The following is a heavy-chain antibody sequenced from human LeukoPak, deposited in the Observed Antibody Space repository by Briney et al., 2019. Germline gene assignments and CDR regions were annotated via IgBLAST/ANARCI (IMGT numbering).Heavy chain of an antibody. Sequence: SQTLSLTCTVSGGSISSGSYYWSWIRQPPGKGLEWIGEINHSGSTNYNPSLKSRVTMSVDTSKNQFSLQLSSVTAADTAVYYCARVVNSYYYYYMDVWGKGTTVTVSS. V-gene: IGHV4-39*07. CDR2: INHSGST. D-gene: IGHD2-21*01. CDR3: ARVVNSYYYYYMDV. J-gene: IGHJ6*03. CDR1: GGSISSGSYY.